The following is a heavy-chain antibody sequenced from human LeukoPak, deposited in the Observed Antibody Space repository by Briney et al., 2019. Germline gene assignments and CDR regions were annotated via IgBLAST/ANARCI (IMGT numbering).Heavy chain of an antibody. D-gene: IGHD5-24*01. CDR2: IIPIFGTA. Sequence: GASVKVSCKASGGTFSSYAISWVRQAPGQGLEWMGGIIPIFGTANYAQKFQGRVTITADESTSTAYMELSSLRSEDTAVYYCASCVLPSSRDSDVNWFDPWGQGTLVTVSS. CDR1: GGTFSSYA. J-gene: IGHJ5*02. V-gene: IGHV1-69*13. CDR3: ASCVLPSSRDSDVNWFDP.